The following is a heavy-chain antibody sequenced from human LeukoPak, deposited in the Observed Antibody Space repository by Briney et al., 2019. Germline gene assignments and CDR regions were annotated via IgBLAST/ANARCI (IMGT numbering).Heavy chain of an antibody. Sequence: SETLSLICAVYGGSFNAYYWTGIRQTPGKGLEWIGEINHSGNTNYNPSLESRVTISADTSKNQFSLNLGSVTAADTAIYYCARGLRFIQGPGYYYMDVWGKGTTVTVSS. V-gene: IGHV4-34*01. CDR1: GGSFNAYY. D-gene: IGHD3-16*02. J-gene: IGHJ6*03. CDR3: ARGLRFIQGPGYYYMDV. CDR2: INHSGNT.